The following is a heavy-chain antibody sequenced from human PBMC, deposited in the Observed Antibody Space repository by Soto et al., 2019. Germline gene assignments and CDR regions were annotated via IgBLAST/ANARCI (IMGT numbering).Heavy chain of an antibody. V-gene: IGHV3-43*02. CDR3: AKGHRPRSYYYYGMDV. CDR1: GFTFSSYA. J-gene: IGHJ6*02. CDR2: ISWDGGST. Sequence: PGGSLRLSCAASGFTFSSYAMSWVRQAPGKGLEWVSAISWDGGSTYYADSVKGRFTISRDNSKNSLYLQMNSLRTEDTALYYCAKGHRPRSYYYYGMDVWGQGTTVTVSS.